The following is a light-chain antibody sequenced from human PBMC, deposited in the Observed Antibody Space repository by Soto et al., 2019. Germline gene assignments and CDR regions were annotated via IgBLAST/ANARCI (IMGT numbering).Light chain of an antibody. Sequence: DIQMTQSPSSLSASVGDRVTITCRASQTIGNFLNWYQQKPGKAPKLLIYAASTLESGVPSRFSASGSGTDFTLTINTLQPEDFATNYCQQSYRALMYTFGQGTKVEIK. V-gene: IGKV1-39*01. CDR3: QQSYRALMYT. CDR1: QTIGNF. CDR2: AAS. J-gene: IGKJ2*01.